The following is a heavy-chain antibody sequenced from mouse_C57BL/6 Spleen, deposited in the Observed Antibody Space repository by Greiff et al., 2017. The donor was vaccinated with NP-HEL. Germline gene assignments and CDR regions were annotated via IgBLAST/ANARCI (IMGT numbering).Heavy chain of an antibody. CDR3: TTDHDYDVRFAY. Sequence: EVQLQQSGAELVRPGASVKLSCTASGFNIKDDYMHWVKQRPEQGLEWIGWIDPENGDTEYASKFQGKATITADTSSNTAYLQLSSLTSEDTAVYYCTTDHDYDVRFAYWGQGTLVTVSA. D-gene: IGHD2-4*01. J-gene: IGHJ3*01. CDR1: GFNIKDDY. V-gene: IGHV14-4*01. CDR2: IDPENGDT.